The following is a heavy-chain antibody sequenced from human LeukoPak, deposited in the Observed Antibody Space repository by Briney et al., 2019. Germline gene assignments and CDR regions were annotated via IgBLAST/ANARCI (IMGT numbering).Heavy chain of an antibody. CDR3: ARRLESSSWGYYYYMDV. J-gene: IGHJ6*03. D-gene: IGHD6-13*01. CDR1: GYTFTSYG. Sequence: GASVKVSCKASGYTFTSYGISWVRQAPGQGLEWMGWISAYNGNTNYAQKLQGRVTMTTDTSTSTAYMELRSLRSDDTAVYYCARRLESSSWGYYYYMDVWGKGTTVTVSS. V-gene: IGHV1-18*01. CDR2: ISAYNGNT.